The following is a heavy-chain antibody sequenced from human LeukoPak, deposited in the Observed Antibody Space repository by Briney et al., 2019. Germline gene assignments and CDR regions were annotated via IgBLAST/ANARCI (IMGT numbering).Heavy chain of an antibody. D-gene: IGHD3-3*01. CDR2: ISGSGGST. CDR1: GFTFSSYA. Sequence: GGSLRLSCAASGFTFSSYAMSWVRQAPGKGLEWVSAISGSGGSTYYADSVKGRFTISRDNSKNTLYLQMNSLRAEDTAVYYCAKVSRFLEWLLYDYYMDVWGKGTTVTVSS. CDR3: AKVSRFLEWLLYDYYMDV. V-gene: IGHV3-23*01. J-gene: IGHJ6*03.